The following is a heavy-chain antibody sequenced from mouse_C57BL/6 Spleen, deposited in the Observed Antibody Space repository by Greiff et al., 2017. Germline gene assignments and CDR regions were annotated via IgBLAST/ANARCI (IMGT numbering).Heavy chain of an antibody. D-gene: IGHD2-4*01. V-gene: IGHV5-17*01. J-gene: IGHJ2*01. CDR1: GFTFSDYG. CDR2: ISSGSSTI. CDR3: ARHYDYGGYFDY. Sequence: EVHLVESGGGLVKPGGSLKLSCAASGFTFSDYGMHWVRQAPEKGLEWVAYISSGSSTIYYADTVKGRFTISRDNAKNTLFLQMTSLRSEDTAMYYCARHYDYGGYFDYWGQGTTLTVSS.